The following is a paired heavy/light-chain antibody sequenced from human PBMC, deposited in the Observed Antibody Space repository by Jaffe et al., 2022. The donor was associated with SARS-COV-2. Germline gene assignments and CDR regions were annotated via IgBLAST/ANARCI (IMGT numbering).Light chain of an antibody. CDR1: QSVSSSY. CDR2: GAS. Sequence: EIVLTQSPGTLSLSPGERATLSCRASQSVSSSYLAWYQQNPGQAPRLLIYGASSRATGIPDRFSGSGSGTDFTLTISRLEPEDFAVYYCQQYGSSPLTFGGGTKVEIK. CDR3: QQYGSSPLT. J-gene: IGKJ4*01. V-gene: IGKV3-20*01.
Heavy chain of an antibody. D-gene: IGHD2-21*02. CDR3: ARGGTVTALWGWFDP. Sequence: QVQLVQSGAEVKKPGASVKVSCKASGYTFSNHYMHWVRQAPGQGLEWMGIINPSGGSTSYAQKFQGRVTMTRDTSTNTVYMEVTSLRSEDTAVYYCARGGTVTALWGWFDPWGQGTLVTVSS. CDR2: INPSGGST. J-gene: IGHJ5*02. CDR1: GYTFSNHY. V-gene: IGHV1-46*01.